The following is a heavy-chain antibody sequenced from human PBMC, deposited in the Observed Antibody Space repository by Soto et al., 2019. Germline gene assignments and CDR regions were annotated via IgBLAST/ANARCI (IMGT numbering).Heavy chain of an antibody. CDR3: AKARGAMVRGAAFYFDY. J-gene: IGHJ4*02. V-gene: IGHV3-23*01. CDR1: GFTFTIYA. Sequence: GGSLRLSCAASGFTFTIYAMSWVRQAPGKGLEWVSAITGSGGSTYYADSVKGRFTISRVNSKNTLYLQMNSLRAEDTAVYYCAKARGAMVRGAAFYFDYWGQGTLVTVSS. CDR2: ITGSGGST. D-gene: IGHD3-10*01.